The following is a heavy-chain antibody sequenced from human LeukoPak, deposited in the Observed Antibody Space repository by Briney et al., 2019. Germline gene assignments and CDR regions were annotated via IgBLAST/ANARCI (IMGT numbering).Heavy chain of an antibody. V-gene: IGHV3-48*03. CDR2: ISSSGSTI. J-gene: IGHJ4*02. CDR3: ARVSSGSYYILDY. CDR1: GFTFSSYD. D-gene: IGHD1-26*01. Sequence: QAGGSLRLSCAAPGFTFSSYDMNWVRQAPGKGLEWVSYISSSGSTIYYADSVKGRLTISRDNAKNSLYLQMSSLRAEDTAVYYCARVSSGSYYILDYWGQGTLVTVSS.